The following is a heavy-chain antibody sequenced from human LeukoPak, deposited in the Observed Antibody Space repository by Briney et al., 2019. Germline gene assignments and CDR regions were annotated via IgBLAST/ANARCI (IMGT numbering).Heavy chain of an antibody. Sequence: GGSLRLSCAASGFTFSTFAMIWVRQPPGKGLEWVSSIFPSGGEIHYADSVRGRFTISRDDSKSTLSLQMNSLRAEDTAIYYCATYRQVLLPFESWGQGTLVTVFS. CDR1: GFTFSTFA. J-gene: IGHJ4*02. CDR3: ATYRQVLLPFES. V-gene: IGHV3-23*01. CDR2: IFPSGGEI. D-gene: IGHD2-8*02.